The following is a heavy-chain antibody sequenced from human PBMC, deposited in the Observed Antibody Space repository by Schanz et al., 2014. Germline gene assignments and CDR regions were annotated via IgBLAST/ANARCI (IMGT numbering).Heavy chain of an antibody. CDR2: IASGGSHT. V-gene: IGHV3-23*04. CDR1: GITFSDYA. CDR3: AKDLPSDYYIAY. Sequence: VQLVESGGGLVKPGGSLRLSCAASGITFSDYAMSWVRQAPGKGLEWVSTIASGGSHTFYADSVTGRFTISGDNSKNTLFLQMNSLRVEDTAVYYCAKDLPSDYYIAYWGQGTLVTVSS. J-gene: IGHJ4*02. D-gene: IGHD3-22*01.